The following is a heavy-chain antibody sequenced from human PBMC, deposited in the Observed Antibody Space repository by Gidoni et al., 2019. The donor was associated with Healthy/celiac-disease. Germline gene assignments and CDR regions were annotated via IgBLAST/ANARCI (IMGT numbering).Heavy chain of an antibody. J-gene: IGHJ4*02. CDR1: RFTFSNAW. V-gene: IGHV3-15*01. Sequence: EVQPVASGGGLVKPGGSLRLSCAASRFTFSNAWMRWVRQAPGKGLEWVGRIKSKTDGGTTDYAAPVKGRFTISRDDSENTLYLQMNSLKTEDTAVYYCTTEPLCCMITFGGVDDYWGQGTLVTVSS. CDR2: IKSKTDGGTT. D-gene: IGHD3-16*01. CDR3: TTEPLCCMITFGGVDDY.